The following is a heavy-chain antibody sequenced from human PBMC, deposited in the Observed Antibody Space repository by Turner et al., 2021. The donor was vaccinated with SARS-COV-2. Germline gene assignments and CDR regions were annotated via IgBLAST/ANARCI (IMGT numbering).Heavy chain of an antibody. D-gene: IGHD3-3*01. Sequence: EVQLVESGGGLVQPGGSLRLSCAASAFTFSSYSMTWVRQAPGKGLEWVSSISSSSSYIYYADSLKCRFTISRDNAKNSLYLQMNSLRAEDTAVYYCARDQGRLLFRDYYYYGMDVWGQGTTVTVSS. CDR1: AFTFSSYS. V-gene: IGHV3-21*01. CDR2: ISSSSSYI. J-gene: IGHJ6*02. CDR3: ARDQGRLLFRDYYYYGMDV.